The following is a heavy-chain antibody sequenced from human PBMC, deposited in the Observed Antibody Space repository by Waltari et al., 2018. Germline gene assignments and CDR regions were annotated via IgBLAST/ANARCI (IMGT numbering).Heavy chain of an antibody. V-gene: IGHV1-58*01. CDR1: GFTFTRSA. CDR2: IVVGSGNT. D-gene: IGHD3-9*01. Sequence: QIQLVQSCPEVKKPGTSVQVSCKASGFTFTRSAVQWLRPARGQRLEWIGWIVVGSGNTNYAQKLQERVTITRDMSTSTAYMELSSLRSEDTAVYYCAAADAGYYSGYYYYYGMDVWGQGTTVTVSS. CDR3: AAADAGYYSGYYYYYGMDV. J-gene: IGHJ6*02.